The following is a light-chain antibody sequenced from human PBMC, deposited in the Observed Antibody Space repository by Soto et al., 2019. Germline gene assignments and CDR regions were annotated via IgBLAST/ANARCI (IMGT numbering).Light chain of an antibody. CDR2: GAS. J-gene: IGKJ4*01. CDR1: QNIDNY. Sequence: IQMTQSPASLSASVGDRVTITCRASQNIDNYLNWYQQKPGKAPNLLIYGASGLQSRVPSRFRGSGSGTDFTLTISSLHPEDFATYYCQQSYITPLTFGGGTKVEI. V-gene: IGKV1-39*01. CDR3: QQSYITPLT.